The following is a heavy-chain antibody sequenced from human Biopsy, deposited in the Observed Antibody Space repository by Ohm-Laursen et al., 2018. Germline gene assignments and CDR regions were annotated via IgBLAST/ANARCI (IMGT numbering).Heavy chain of an antibody. CDR1: GLSLSSTGMR. V-gene: IGHV2-70*04. J-gene: IGHJ4*01. D-gene: IGHD1-1*01. CDR3: ARPRAHNFGALEF. Sequence: TQTLTLTWSLYGLSLSSTGMRIGWVRQPPWRALECLARIDWDHDKFYSPSLETRLSLSKDTPTNQVVLTLTDVDPEDTATYYCARPRAHNFGALEFWGQGILVTVSS. CDR2: IDWDHDK.